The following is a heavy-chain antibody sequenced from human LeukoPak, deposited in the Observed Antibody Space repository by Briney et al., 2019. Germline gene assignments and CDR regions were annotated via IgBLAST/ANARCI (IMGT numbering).Heavy chain of an antibody. V-gene: IGHV4-59*01. J-gene: IGHJ6*02. D-gene: IGHD3-9*01. CDR1: GGSISSYY. CDR2: IYYSGST. Sequence: SETLSLTCTVSGGSISSYYWSWIRQPPGKGLEWIGYIYYSGSTNYNPSLKSRVTISVDTSKNQFSLKLSSVTAADTAVYYCTRGPLTGYYKYYGMDVWGQGTTVTVSS. CDR3: TRGPLTGYYKYYGMDV.